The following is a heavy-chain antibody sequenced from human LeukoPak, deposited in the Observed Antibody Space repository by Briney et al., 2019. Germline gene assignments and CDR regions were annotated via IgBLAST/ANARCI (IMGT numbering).Heavy chain of an antibody. CDR1: GGSFSGYY. J-gene: IGHJ3*02. V-gene: IGHV4-34*01. D-gene: IGHD3-10*01. CDR2: INHSGST. CDR3: ARVGYGSGSYYNNAFDI. Sequence: SETLSLTCAVYGGSFSGYYWSWIRQPPGKWLEWIGEINHSGSTNYNPSLKSRVTISVDTSKNQFSLKLSSVTAADTAVYYCARVGYGSGSYYNNAFDIWGQGTMVTVSS.